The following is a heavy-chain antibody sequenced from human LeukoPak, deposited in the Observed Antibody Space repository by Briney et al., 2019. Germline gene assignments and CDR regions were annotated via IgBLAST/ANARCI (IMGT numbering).Heavy chain of an antibody. J-gene: IGHJ6*03. D-gene: IGHD2-2*01. V-gene: IGHV4-31*03. CDR1: GGSISSGGYY. CDR2: IYYSGST. Sequence: ASQTLSLTCTVSGGSISSGGYYWSWIRQHPGKGLEWNGYIYYSGSTYYNPSLKSRVTISVDTSKNQFSLKLSSVTAADTAVYYCARRKKAVPAAISDYYYYMDVWGKGTTVTVSS. CDR3: ARRKKAVPAAISDYYYYMDV.